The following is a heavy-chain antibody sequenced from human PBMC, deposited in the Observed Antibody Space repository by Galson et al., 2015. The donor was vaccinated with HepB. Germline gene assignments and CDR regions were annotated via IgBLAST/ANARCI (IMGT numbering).Heavy chain of an antibody. CDR2: INPSGGST. CDR3: AKGIAAAGTSHYYYGMDV. J-gene: IGHJ6*02. D-gene: IGHD6-13*01. Sequence: SVKVSCKASGYTFTSYYMHWVRQAPGQGLEWMGIINPSGGSTSYAQKLQGRVTMTRDTSTSTVYTELSSLRSEDTAVYYCAKGIAAAGTSHYYYGMDVWGQGTTVTVSS. CDR1: GYTFTSYY. V-gene: IGHV1-46*04.